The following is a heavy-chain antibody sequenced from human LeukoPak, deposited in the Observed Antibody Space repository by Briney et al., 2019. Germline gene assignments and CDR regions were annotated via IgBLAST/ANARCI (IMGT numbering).Heavy chain of an antibody. CDR1: GYTFTGYY. D-gene: IGHD6-13*01. Sequence: GASVKVSCKASGYTFTGYYMHWVRQAPGQGLEWMGWINPNSGGTNYAQKFQGRVTMTRDTSTSTAYMELSRLRSDDTAVYYCAGIAAAGSFNWFDPWGQGTLVTVSS. CDR3: AGIAAAGSFNWFDP. CDR2: INPNSGGT. V-gene: IGHV1-2*02. J-gene: IGHJ5*02.